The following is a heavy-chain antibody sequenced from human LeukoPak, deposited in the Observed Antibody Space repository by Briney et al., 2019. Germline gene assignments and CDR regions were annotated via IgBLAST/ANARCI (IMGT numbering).Heavy chain of an antibody. Sequence: SVKVSCKASGYTLSRYGISWVRQAPGQGLEWMGWSSAYNENTNSALKVQGRVTMTTDTSTSTAYMELRSLRSDDTAVYYCARDFCSVEPAAPCYYFDYWGQGTLVTVSS. V-gene: IGHV1-18*01. CDR3: ARDFCSVEPAAPCYYFDY. CDR2: SSAYNENT. D-gene: IGHD2-2*01. CDR1: GYTLSRYG. J-gene: IGHJ4*02.